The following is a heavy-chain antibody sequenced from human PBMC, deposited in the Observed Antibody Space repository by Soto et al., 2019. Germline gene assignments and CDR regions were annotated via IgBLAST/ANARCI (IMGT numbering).Heavy chain of an antibody. V-gene: IGHV4-39*07. CDR3: AGGGRSGWLPYYFDY. Sequence: PSETLSLTCTVSGGSVSSGSYYWNWIRQPPGKGLEWIGEINHSGSTNHNPSLKSRVTISVDTSKNQFSLRLSSVTAADTAVYYCAGGGRSGWLPYYFDYWGQGTLVTVSS. J-gene: IGHJ4*02. CDR1: GGSVSSGSYY. CDR2: INHSGST. D-gene: IGHD6-19*01.